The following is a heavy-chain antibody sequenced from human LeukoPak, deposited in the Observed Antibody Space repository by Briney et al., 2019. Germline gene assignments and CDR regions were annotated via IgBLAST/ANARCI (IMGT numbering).Heavy chain of an antibody. CDR2: TYYRSKWYN. D-gene: IGHD3-22*01. CDR3: ARQVIVVVTYFDY. J-gene: IGHJ4*02. CDR1: GDSVSSNSAA. Sequence: SQTLSLTCAISGDSVSSNSAAWNWIRQSPPRGLEWLGRTYYRSKWYNDYAVSVKSRITINPDTSKNQFSLQLSSVTPEDTAVYYCARQVIVVVTYFDYWGQGTLVTVSS. V-gene: IGHV6-1*01.